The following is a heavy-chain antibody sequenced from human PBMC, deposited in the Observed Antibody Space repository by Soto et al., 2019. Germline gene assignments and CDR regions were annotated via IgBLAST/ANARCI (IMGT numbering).Heavy chain of an antibody. CDR2: INHSGST. Sequence: SETLSLTCAVYGGSFSGYYWSWIRQPPGKGLEWIGGINHSGSTNYNPSLKSRVTISVDTSKNQFYLKLSSVTAADTAVYYCARRYSSGWYGNWFDPWGQGTLVTVYS. CDR3: ARRYSSGWYGNWFDP. D-gene: IGHD6-19*01. CDR1: GGSFSGYY. V-gene: IGHV4-34*01. J-gene: IGHJ5*02.